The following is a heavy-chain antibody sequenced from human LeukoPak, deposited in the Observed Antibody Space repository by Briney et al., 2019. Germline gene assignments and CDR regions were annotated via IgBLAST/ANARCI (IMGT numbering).Heavy chain of an antibody. CDR2: IYHSGST. Sequence: PSETLSLTCTVSDYSISSGYYWGWIRQPPGKGLEWIGSIYHSGSTYYNPSLKSRVTISVDTSKNQFSLKLSSVTAADTAVYYCARDGGSGPYYYYMDVWGKGTTVTVSS. D-gene: IGHD3-10*01. J-gene: IGHJ6*03. CDR1: DYSISSGYY. CDR3: ARDGGSGPYYYYMDV. V-gene: IGHV4-38-2*02.